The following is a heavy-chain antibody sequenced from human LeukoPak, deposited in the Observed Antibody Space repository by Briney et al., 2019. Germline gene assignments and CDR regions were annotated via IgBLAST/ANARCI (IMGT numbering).Heavy chain of an antibody. J-gene: IGHJ3*02. CDR3: VRVETFDCGSSSCYPNAFDI. CDR1: GYTFNNYG. Sequence: ASVKVSCKASGYTFNNYGISWVRQAPGQGLEWMGWMSAYNGNTNYTQKLQGRVTMTTDTSTSTAYMELRSLRSDDTAVYYCVRVETFDCGSSSCYPNAFDIWGQGTMVTVSS. CDR2: MSAYNGNT. V-gene: IGHV1-18*01. D-gene: IGHD2-2*01.